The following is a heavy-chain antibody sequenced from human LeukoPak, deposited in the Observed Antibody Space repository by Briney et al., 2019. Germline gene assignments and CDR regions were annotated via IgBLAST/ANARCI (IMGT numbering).Heavy chain of an antibody. CDR2: IYTSGST. D-gene: IGHD3-22*01. CDR1: GGSISSYY. J-gene: IGHJ3*02. Sequence: SETLSLTCTVSGGSISSYYWSWIRQPAGKGLEWIGRIYTSGSTNYNPSLKSRVTMSVDTSKNQFSLKLSPVTAADTAVYYCAMTYYYDSSGYGGAFDIWGQGTMVTVSS. CDR3: AMTYYYDSSGYGGAFDI. V-gene: IGHV4-4*07.